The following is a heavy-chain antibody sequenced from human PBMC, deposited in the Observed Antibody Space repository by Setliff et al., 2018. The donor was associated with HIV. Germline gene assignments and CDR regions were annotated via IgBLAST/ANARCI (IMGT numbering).Heavy chain of an antibody. CDR1: GASVSSASYY. J-gene: IGHJ6*03. Sequence: PSETLSLTCTVSGASVSSASYYWSWIRQPPGKGLEWIGYIYYSGTTKYNPSLKSRVTISVDTSKNQSSLKLSSVPAADTAVYYCASEAWTSYRSSSGYYYYYMDVWGKGTTVTVSS. CDR3: ASEAWTSYRSSSGYYYYYMDV. V-gene: IGHV4-61*01. CDR2: IYYSGTT. D-gene: IGHD6-6*01.